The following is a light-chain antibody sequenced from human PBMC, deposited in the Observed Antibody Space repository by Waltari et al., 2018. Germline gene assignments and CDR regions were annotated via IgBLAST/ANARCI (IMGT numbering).Light chain of an antibody. J-gene: IGKJ4*01. V-gene: IGKV3-15*01. CDR1: QSVSSN. CDR2: GAS. CDR3: QQYNNWPPLT. Sequence: EIVMTQSPATRSVSPGERATLSCRASQSVSSNLAWYQQKPGQAPRPLIYGASTRATGNPARFSGSGSGTEFTLTISSLQSEDFAVYYCQQYNNWPPLTFGGGTKVEIK.